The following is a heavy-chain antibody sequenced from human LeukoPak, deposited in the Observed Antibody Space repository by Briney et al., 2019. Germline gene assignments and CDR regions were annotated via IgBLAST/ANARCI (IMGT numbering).Heavy chain of an antibody. CDR1: QFTFTNSA. CDR2: IVIGSGHT. V-gene: IGHV1-58*01. J-gene: IGHJ4*02. CDR3: AADDQQSIL. D-gene: IGHD2-2*01. Sequence: SVKVSCKASQFTFTNSAFQWVRQGRGQRLEWMGWIVIGSGHTNYAQRFQERVIITRDMSTKTVYMELSSLKSDDTAVYYCAADDQQSILWGQGTLVAVSS.